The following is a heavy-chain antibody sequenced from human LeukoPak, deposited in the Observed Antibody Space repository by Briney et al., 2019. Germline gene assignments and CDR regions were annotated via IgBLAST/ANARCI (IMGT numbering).Heavy chain of an antibody. CDR2: IYYSGST. CDR3: ARLQGGYFDY. J-gene: IGHJ4*02. CDR1: GGSISSYY. Sequence: KPSETLSLTCTVSGGSISSYYWSWIRQPPGKGLEWIGYIYYSGSTNYNPSLKSRVAISVDTSKNQFSLKLSSVTAADTAVYYCARLQGGYFDYWGQRTLVTVSS. V-gene: IGHV4-59*01. D-gene: IGHD5-24*01.